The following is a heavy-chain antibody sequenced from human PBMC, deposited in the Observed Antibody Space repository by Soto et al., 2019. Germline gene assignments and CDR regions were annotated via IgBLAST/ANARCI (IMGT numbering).Heavy chain of an antibody. V-gene: IGHV2-5*02. J-gene: IGHJ4*02. CDR2: IYWDDDK. CDR3: AHRAVLCSGGTCYSQPFDF. Sequence: QITLKESGPPLVKPTQTLTLTCTFSGFSLTTTGVGVGWIRQPPGKALEWLAIIYWDDDKRYSPSVKRRLTITKSPSKNPVVRRMTNMDPVDTATYFCAHRAVLCSGGTCYSQPFDFWGQGTLVTVSS. CDR1: GFSLTTTGVG. D-gene: IGHD2-15*01.